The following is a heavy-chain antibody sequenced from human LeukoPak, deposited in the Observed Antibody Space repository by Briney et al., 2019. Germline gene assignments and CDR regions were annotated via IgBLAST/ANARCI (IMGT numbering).Heavy chain of an antibody. CDR2: IYYSGST. V-gene: IGHV4-59*01. J-gene: IGHJ5*02. Sequence: SETLSLTCTVSGGPISSYYWSWIRQPPGKGLEWIGYIYYSGSTNYNPSLKSRVTISVDTSKNQFSLKLSSVTAADTAVYYCARGWYAPQNWFDPWGQGTLVTVSS. D-gene: IGHD6-13*01. CDR1: GGPISSYY. CDR3: ARGWYAPQNWFDP.